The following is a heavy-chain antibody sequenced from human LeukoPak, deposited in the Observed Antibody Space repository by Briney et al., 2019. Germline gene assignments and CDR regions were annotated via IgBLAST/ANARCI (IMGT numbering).Heavy chain of an antibody. CDR1: GYSFTTYR. J-gene: IGHJ4*02. Sequence: GESLKISCKGSGYSFTTYRIGWVRQMPGKGLEWMGIIYPGDSDTRYSPSFQGQVTISVDKSISTAYLQWSSLKASDTAMYYCASSSSGWYYYFDYWGQGTLVTVSS. D-gene: IGHD6-19*01. CDR2: IYPGDSDT. V-gene: IGHV5-51*01. CDR3: ASSSSGWYYYFDY.